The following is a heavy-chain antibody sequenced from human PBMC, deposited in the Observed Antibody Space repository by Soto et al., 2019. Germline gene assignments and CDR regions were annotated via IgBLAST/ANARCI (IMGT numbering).Heavy chain of an antibody. CDR2: ISGSGGST. CDR1: GFTFSSYA. D-gene: IGHD3-10*01. Sequence: HPGGSLRLSCAASGFTFSSYAMSWVRQAPGKGLEWVSAISGSGGSTYYADSVKGRFTISRDNSKNTLYLQMNSLRAEDTAVYYCAKFMQRWGPPPQYGSGPNTPFDYWGQGTLVTVSS. V-gene: IGHV3-23*01. CDR3: AKFMQRWGPPPQYGSGPNTPFDY. J-gene: IGHJ4*02.